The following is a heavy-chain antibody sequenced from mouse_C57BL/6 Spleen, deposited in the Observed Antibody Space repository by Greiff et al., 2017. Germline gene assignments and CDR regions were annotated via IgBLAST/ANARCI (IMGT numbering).Heavy chain of an antibody. J-gene: IGHJ1*03. CDR2: INYDGSST. Sequence: EVQLVESEGGLVQPGSSMKLSCTASGFTFSDYYMAWVRQVPEKGLEWVANINYDGSSTYYLDSLKSRFIISRDNAKNILYLQMSSLKSEDTATYYCARGYDYDGADWYFDVWGTGTTVTVSS. D-gene: IGHD2-4*01. V-gene: IGHV5-16*01. CDR1: GFTFSDYY. CDR3: ARGYDYDGADWYFDV.